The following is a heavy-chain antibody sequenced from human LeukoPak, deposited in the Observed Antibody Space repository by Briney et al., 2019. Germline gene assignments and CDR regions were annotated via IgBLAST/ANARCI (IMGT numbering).Heavy chain of an antibody. CDR3: ATFTNYYDSSVGYWFDP. V-gene: IGHV4-39*01. Sequence: SETLSLTCTVSGGSVSSSSYYWGWIRQPPGKGLEWIGSIYYSGSTYYNPSLKSRVTISVDTSKNQFSLKLSSVTAADTAVYYCATFTNYYDSSVGYWFDPWGQGTLVTVSS. D-gene: IGHD3-22*01. CDR1: GGSVSSSSYY. J-gene: IGHJ5*02. CDR2: IYYSGST.